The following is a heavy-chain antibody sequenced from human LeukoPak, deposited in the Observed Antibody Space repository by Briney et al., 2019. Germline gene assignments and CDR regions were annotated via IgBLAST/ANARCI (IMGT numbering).Heavy chain of an antibody. V-gene: IGHV1-69*05. CDR2: IIPIFGTA. CDR1: GGTFSSYA. CDR3: ARDFKDPLQLWLWYFDL. J-gene: IGHJ2*01. Sequence: SVKVSCKASGGTFSSYAISWVRQAPGQGLEWMGRIIPIFGTANYAQKFQGRVTITTDESTSTAYMGLSSLRSEDTAVYYCARDFKDPLQLWLWYFDLWGRGTLVTVSS. D-gene: IGHD5-18*01.